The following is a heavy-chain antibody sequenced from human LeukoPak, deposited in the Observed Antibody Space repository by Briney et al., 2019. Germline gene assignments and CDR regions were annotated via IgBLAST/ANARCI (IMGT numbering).Heavy chain of an antibody. CDR3: AKDHGQLLHNWFDP. D-gene: IGHD2-2*01. J-gene: IGHJ5*02. CDR1: GFTFSNYG. V-gene: IGHV3-30*02. Sequence: PGRSLRLSCAASGFTFSNYGMHWVRQAPGKGLEWVAFIRYDGSNKYYADSVKGRFTISRDNSKNTLYLQMNSLRAEDTAVYYCAKDHGQLLHNWFDPWGQGTLVTVSS. CDR2: IRYDGSNK.